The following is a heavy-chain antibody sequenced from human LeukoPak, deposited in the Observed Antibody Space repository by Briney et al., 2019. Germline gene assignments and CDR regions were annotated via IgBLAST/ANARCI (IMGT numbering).Heavy chain of an antibody. CDR2: INTDGSTT. J-gene: IGHJ4*02. CDR3: ARPYTSSCPFGY. CDR1: GFTFSSYW. D-gene: IGHD6-13*01. V-gene: IGHV3-74*01. Sequence: RSGGSLRLSCAASGFTFSSYWMYWVRQAPGKGLVWVSRINTDGSTTTYADSVKGRFTISRDNAKNTLYLQMNSLRAEDAAVYYCARPYTSSCPFGYWGQGTLVTVSS.